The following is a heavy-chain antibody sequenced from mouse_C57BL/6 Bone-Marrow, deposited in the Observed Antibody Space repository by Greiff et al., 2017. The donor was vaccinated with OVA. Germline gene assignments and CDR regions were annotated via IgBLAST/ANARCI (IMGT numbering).Heavy chain of an antibody. Sequence: EVNLVESGGGLVQSGRSLRLSCAPSGFTFSDFYMEWVRQAPGKGLEWIAASRNKANDYTTEYSASVKGRFIVSRDTSQSILYLQMNALRAEDTAIYYCARDASDGYYLRGMDYWGQGTSVTVSS. CDR2: SRNKANDYTT. V-gene: IGHV7-1*01. D-gene: IGHD2-3*01. CDR1: GFTFSDFY. CDR3: ARDASDGYYLRGMDY. J-gene: IGHJ4*01.